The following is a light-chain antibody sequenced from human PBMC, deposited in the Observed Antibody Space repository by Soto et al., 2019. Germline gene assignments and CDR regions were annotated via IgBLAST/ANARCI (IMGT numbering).Light chain of an antibody. CDR3: ADWDDSRSAYV. Sequence: QSVLTQPPSASGTPGQRVTISCSGSSSDIGSNYVYWYQQLPGTAPKLLIYRNNQRPSGVPDRFSGSKSGTSASLAISGLRSEDEADYYCADWDDSRSAYVFGTGSMVTV. J-gene: IGLJ1*01. CDR2: RNN. V-gene: IGLV1-47*01. CDR1: SSDIGSNY.